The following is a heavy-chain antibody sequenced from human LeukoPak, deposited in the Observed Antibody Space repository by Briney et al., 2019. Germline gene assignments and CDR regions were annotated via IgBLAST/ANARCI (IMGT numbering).Heavy chain of an antibody. J-gene: IGHJ4*02. V-gene: IGHV3-15*07. CDR3: TTTGSSWYGGYDY. CDR2: IKSKADGGTT. CDR1: GFTFSNAW. Sequence: PGGSLRLSCAASGFTFSNAWMNWVRQAPGKGLEWVGRIKSKADGGTTDYAAPVKGRFTISRDDSKNTLYLQMNSLKTEDTAVYYCTTTGSSWYGGYDYWGQGTLVTVSS. D-gene: IGHD6-13*01.